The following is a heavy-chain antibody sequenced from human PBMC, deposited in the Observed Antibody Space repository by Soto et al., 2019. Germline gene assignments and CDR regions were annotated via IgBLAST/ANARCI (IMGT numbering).Heavy chain of an antibody. CDR1: GYTFTSYD. V-gene: IGHV1-8*01. CDR2: MNPNSGNT. D-gene: IGHD3-22*01. Sequence: QVQLVQSGAEVKKPGASVKVSCKASGYTFTSYDINWVRQATGQGLDWMGWMNPNSGNTGYAQKFQGRVTMTRNTSISTAYMELSNLRSEDTAVYYCARDLIGYYDSSGYLDDYWGQGTLVTVSS. CDR3: ARDLIGYYDSSGYLDDY. J-gene: IGHJ4*02.